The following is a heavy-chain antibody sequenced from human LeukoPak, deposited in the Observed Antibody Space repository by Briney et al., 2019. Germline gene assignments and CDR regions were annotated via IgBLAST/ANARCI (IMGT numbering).Heavy chain of an antibody. CDR2: INAGSGNT. D-gene: IGHD3-22*01. CDR1: GYTFTSYA. V-gene: IGHV1-3*01. Sequence: ASVKVSCKASGYTFTSYAMHWVRQAPGQRLEWMGWINAGSGNTKYSQKFQGRVTITRDTSASTAYMELSSLRSEDTAVYYCAREYKNYYDSSGYLDYWGQGTLVTVSS. J-gene: IGHJ4*02. CDR3: AREYKNYYDSSGYLDY.